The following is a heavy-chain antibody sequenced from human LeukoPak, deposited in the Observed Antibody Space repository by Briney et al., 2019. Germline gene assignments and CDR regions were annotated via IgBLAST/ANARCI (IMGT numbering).Heavy chain of an antibody. CDR3: ATSGYSSSWYYYYYYYMDV. CDR2: ISGSGGST. Sequence: GGSLRLSGAASGFTFSSYAMSWVRQAPGKGLEWVSAISGSGGSTYYADSVKGRFTISRDNSKNTLYLQMNSLRAEDTAVYYCATSGYSSSWYYYYYYYMDVWGKGTTVTVSS. CDR1: GFTFSSYA. J-gene: IGHJ6*03. V-gene: IGHV3-23*01. D-gene: IGHD6-13*01.